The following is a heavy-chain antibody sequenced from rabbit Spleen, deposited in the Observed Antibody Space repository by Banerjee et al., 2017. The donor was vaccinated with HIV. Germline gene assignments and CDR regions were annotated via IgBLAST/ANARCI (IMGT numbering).Heavy chain of an antibody. CDR2: INTGSSGSG. D-gene: IGHD7-1*01. CDR3: GRSYLGKAITSLNL. CDR1: GVSLNDKDV. V-gene: IGHV1S45*01. Sequence: QEQLEESGGGLVKPEGSPTLTCKASGVSLNDKDVMCWVRQAPGKGLEWIACINTGSSGSGYYATWAKGRFPISKTSSTPVTLQMTSLTAADTATYFCGRSYLGKAITSLNLWGQGTLVTVS. J-gene: IGHJ4*01.